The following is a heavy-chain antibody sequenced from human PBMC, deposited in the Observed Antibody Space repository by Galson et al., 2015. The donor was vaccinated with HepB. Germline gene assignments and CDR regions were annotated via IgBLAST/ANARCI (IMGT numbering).Heavy chain of an antibody. CDR1: GGSISSYY. J-gene: IGHJ2*01. CDR3: ARDRSDYGDGSYWYFDL. Sequence: SETLSLTCTVSGGSISSYYWSWIRQPPGEGLEWVGYIYFSGGTNYNPSLKSRVTISVDTSKNQFSLKLSSVTAADTAVYYCARDRSDYGDGSYWYFDLWGRGTLVTVSS. D-gene: IGHD4-17*01. CDR2: IYFSGGT. V-gene: IGHV4-59*01.